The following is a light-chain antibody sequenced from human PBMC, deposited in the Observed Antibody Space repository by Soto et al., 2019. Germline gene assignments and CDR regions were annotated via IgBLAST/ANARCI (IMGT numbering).Light chain of an antibody. J-gene: IGKJ4*01. CDR3: QQHNNSPYT. CDR1: QSVSSN. CDR2: GAS. V-gene: IGKV3-15*01. Sequence: EIVMTQSPATLSVSPGERATLSCRASQSVSSNLAWYQQKPGQAPRLLVYGASTRATVIPARFSGSGSGTQFTLTISSLESEDFAVYYCQQHNNSPYTFGGGTKVEIK.